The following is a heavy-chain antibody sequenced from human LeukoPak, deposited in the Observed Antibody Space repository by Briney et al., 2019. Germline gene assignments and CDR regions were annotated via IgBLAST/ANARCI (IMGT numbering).Heavy chain of an antibody. CDR2: LSHSGSS. CDR1: GGSVSSYY. Sequence: SETLSLTCTVSGGSVSSYYWSWIRRPPGRGLEWIAYLSHSGSSDSNPSLTSRVTTLVDTTKNQFSLKLTSVTAADTAVYYCARARYANAWYAFDIWGHGTMVTVSS. J-gene: IGHJ3*02. V-gene: IGHV4-59*02. D-gene: IGHD2-2*01. CDR3: ARARYANAWYAFDI.